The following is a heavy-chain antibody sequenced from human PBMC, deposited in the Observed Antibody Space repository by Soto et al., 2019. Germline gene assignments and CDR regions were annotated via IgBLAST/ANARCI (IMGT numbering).Heavy chain of an antibody. CDR3: ARTQILYGSGSYYFDY. Sequence: GGSLRLSCAASGFTFSSYSMNWVRQAPWKGLEWVSSISSSSSYIYYADSVKGRFTISRDNAKNSLYLQMNSLRAEDTAVYYCARTQILYGSGSYYFDYWGQGTLVTVSS. CDR1: GFTFSSYS. J-gene: IGHJ4*02. D-gene: IGHD3-10*01. V-gene: IGHV3-21*01. CDR2: ISSSSSYI.